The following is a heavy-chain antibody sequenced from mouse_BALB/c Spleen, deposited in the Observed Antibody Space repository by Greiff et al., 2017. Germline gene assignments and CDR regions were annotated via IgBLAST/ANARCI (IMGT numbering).Heavy chain of an antibody. Sequence: EVQLVESGGGLVQPGGSRKLSCAASGFTFSSFGMHWVRQAPEKGLEWVAYIRSGSSTIYYADTVKGRFTISRDNPKNTLFLQMTSLRSEDTAMYYCARDGAWFAYWGQGTLVTVSA. CDR1: GFTFSSFG. J-gene: IGHJ3*01. V-gene: IGHV5-17*02. CDR3: ARDGAWFAY. CDR2: IRSGSSTI.